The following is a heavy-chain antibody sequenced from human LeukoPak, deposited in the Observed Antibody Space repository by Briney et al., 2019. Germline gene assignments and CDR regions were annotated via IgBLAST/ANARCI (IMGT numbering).Heavy chain of an antibody. CDR2: IYYSGST. Sequence: PSQTLSLTCTVSGGSISSGGYYWSWIRQHPGKGLEWIGYIYYSGSTYYNPSLKSRVTISVDTSKNQFFLKLSSVTAADTAVYYCARELRYFDWSASYYYYGMDVWGQGTTVTVSS. D-gene: IGHD3-9*01. CDR1: GGSISSGGYY. V-gene: IGHV4-31*03. CDR3: ARELRYFDWSASYYYYGMDV. J-gene: IGHJ6*02.